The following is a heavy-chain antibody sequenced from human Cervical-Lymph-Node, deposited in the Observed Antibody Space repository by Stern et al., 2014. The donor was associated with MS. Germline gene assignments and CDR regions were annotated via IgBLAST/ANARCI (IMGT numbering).Heavy chain of an antibody. Sequence: VPLVQSGAEVKKPGSSVKVSCKASGGTFSSYAISWGRHAPGQGLEWMGGLIPIFGTANDAQKFQGRVTITADESTSTAYMELSSLRSEDTAVYYCASPTRRGYCSGGSCYSPFDYWGQGTLVTVSS. J-gene: IGHJ4*02. CDR2: LIPIFGTA. CDR3: ASPTRRGYCSGGSCYSPFDY. CDR1: GGTFSSYA. D-gene: IGHD2-15*01. V-gene: IGHV1-69*01.